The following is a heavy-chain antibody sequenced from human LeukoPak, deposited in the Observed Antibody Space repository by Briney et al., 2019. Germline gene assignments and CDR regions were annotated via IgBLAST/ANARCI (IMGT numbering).Heavy chain of an antibody. Sequence: GRFLRLSCAASGFTFSSYGMHWVRQAPGKGLEWVAFLSYDGTDKYYADSVEGRFTISRDNSKNTLYLQMNSLRAEDTAVYYCAKDTGWRGSFRYYFDYWGQGTLVTVSS. D-gene: IGHD1-26*01. CDR2: LSYDGTDK. CDR1: GFTFSSYG. J-gene: IGHJ4*02. V-gene: IGHV3-30*18. CDR3: AKDTGWRGSFRYYFDY.